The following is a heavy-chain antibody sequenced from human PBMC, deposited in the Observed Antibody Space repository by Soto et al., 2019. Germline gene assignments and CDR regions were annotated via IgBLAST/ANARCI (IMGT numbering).Heavy chain of an antibody. Sequence: QVPLVQSGAEVKKPGASVKVSCKASGYTFTSYGISWVRQAPGQGLEWMGWISAYNGNTNYAQKLQGRVTMTTDTSTSTAYMELRSLRSDDTAVYYCAREELRDFGVVIRWDYYYYGMDVWGQGTTVTVSS. CDR1: GYTFTSYG. CDR3: AREELRDFGVVIRWDYYYYGMDV. J-gene: IGHJ6*02. V-gene: IGHV1-18*04. CDR2: ISAYNGNT. D-gene: IGHD3-3*01.